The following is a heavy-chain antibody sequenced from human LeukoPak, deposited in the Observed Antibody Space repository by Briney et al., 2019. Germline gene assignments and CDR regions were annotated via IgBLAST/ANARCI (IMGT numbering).Heavy chain of an antibody. Sequence: SETLSLTCTVSGYSISSGYYWGWIRQPPGKGLEWIGSIYHSGSTYYNPSLKSRVTISVDTSKNQFPLKLSSVTAADTAVYYCARDSGTTGEVKFDPWGQGTLVTVSS. CDR2: IYHSGST. CDR1: GYSISSGYY. J-gene: IGHJ5*02. CDR3: ARDSGTTGEVKFDP. D-gene: IGHD3-10*01. V-gene: IGHV4-38-2*02.